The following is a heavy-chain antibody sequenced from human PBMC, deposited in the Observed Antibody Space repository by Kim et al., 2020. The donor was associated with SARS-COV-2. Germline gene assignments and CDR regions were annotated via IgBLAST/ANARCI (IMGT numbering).Heavy chain of an antibody. Sequence: ADSVKGRLTISRDNSKNTLYLQMNSLRAEDTAVYYCARAGSGSYYYGMDVWGQGTTVTVSS. CDR3: ARAGSGSYYYGMDV. V-gene: IGHV3-30*01. D-gene: IGHD1-26*01. J-gene: IGHJ6*02.